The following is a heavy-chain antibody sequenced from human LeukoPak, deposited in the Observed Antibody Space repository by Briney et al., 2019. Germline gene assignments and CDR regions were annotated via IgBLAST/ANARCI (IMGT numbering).Heavy chain of an antibody. CDR1: GGSISGSNYY. D-gene: IGHD5-18*01. CDR3: ARPGYSYATPHYYYMDV. Sequence: PWETLSLTCTVSGGSISGSNYYWGWIRQPPGKGLEWIGSIYYNGDTYYNPSLKSRVTMSVDTSKNQFSLKLSSVSAADTAVYYCARPGYSYATPHYYYMDVWGKGTTVTVSS. CDR2: IYYNGDT. V-gene: IGHV4-39*01. J-gene: IGHJ6*03.